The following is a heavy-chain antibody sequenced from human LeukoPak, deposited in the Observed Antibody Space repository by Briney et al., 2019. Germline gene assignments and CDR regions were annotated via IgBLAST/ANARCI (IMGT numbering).Heavy chain of an antibody. CDR1: GGSFSAYY. J-gene: IGHJ4*02. CDR2: INHNGST. Sequence: NPSETLSLTCTVYGGSFSAYYWSWIRQPPGKGLEWIGEINHNGSTNHNPSLASRVTISVDTSKNQFSLKLSSVTAADTAVYYCAEIAAAGTLFDYWGRGTLVTVSS. V-gene: IGHV4-34*01. D-gene: IGHD6-13*01. CDR3: AEIAAAGTLFDY.